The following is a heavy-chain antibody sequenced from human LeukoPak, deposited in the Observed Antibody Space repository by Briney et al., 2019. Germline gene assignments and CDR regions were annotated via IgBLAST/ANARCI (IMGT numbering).Heavy chain of an antibody. Sequence: GGSLRLSCAASGFNFDDYGMSWIRQAPGKGLEWVSYISSSGSTIYYADSVKGRFTISRDNAKNSLYLQMNSLRAEDTAVYYCARGQYYDFWSGYYAWGQGTLVTVSS. V-gene: IGHV3-11*04. D-gene: IGHD3-3*01. CDR1: GFNFDDYG. J-gene: IGHJ5*02. CDR3: ARGQYYDFWSGYYA. CDR2: ISSSGSTI.